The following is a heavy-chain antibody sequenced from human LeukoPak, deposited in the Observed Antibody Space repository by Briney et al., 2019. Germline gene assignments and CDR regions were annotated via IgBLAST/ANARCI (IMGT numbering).Heavy chain of an antibody. CDR3: ASAAYAFDM. V-gene: IGHV3-33*01. Sequence: GGSLRLSCAATGFTFSIYGMHWIRQAPGKGLEWVAAIWCDRSQKYYADSMKGRLTISRDNSKNMVYLQMNSLRAEDTAVYYCASAAYAFDMWGQGTLVTVSS. J-gene: IGHJ3*02. CDR2: IWCDRSQK. CDR1: GFTFSIYG.